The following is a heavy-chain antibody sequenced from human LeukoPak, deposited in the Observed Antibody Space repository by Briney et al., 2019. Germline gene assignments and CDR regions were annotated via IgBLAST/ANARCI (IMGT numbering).Heavy chain of an antibody. CDR3: ARDDGYYDSSGYYLGWFDP. CDR1: GYTFTSYA. V-gene: IGHV7-4-1*02. D-gene: IGHD3-22*01. J-gene: IGHJ5*02. CDR2: INTNTGNP. Sequence: ASVKVSCKASGYTFTSYAMNWVRQAPGQGLEWMGWINTNTGNPTYAQGFTGRFVFSLDTSVTTAYLQISSLKAEDTAVYYCARDDGYYDSSGYYLGWFDPWGQGTLVTVSS.